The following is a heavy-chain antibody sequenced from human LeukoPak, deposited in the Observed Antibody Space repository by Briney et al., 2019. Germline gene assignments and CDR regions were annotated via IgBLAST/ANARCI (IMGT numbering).Heavy chain of an antibody. CDR1: GYTFTGYY. CDR2: INAGNGNT. J-gene: IGHJ6*02. V-gene: IGHV1-3*01. CDR3: ARDEPCAPYYYYYGMDV. D-gene: IGHD1-14*01. Sequence: ASVKVSCKASGYTFTGYYMHWVRQAPGQRREWMGGINAGNGNTKYSQKFQGRVTITRDTSASTAYMELSRLRSEDTAVYCCARDEPCAPYYYYYGMDVWGQGTTVTVSS.